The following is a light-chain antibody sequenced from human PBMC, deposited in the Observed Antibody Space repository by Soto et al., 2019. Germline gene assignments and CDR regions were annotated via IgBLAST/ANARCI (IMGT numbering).Light chain of an antibody. V-gene: IGLV2-8*01. J-gene: IGLJ1*01. Sequence: QSALTQPPSASGSPGQSVTISCTGTSGDIGGYDYVSWYQQHPGKAPKLMIYEVTKRPLGVPDRFSGSKSGNTASLTVSGLQAEDEAEYYCSSYAGSNSPYVFGTGTKVTVL. CDR3: SSYAGSNSPYV. CDR2: EVT. CDR1: SGDIGGYDY.